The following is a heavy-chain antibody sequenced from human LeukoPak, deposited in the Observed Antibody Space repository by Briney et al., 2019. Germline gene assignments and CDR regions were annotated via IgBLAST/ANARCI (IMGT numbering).Heavy chain of an antibody. V-gene: IGHV3-20*04. CDR1: GFTFDDYG. Sequence: AGGSLRLSCAASGFTFDDYGMSWVRQAPGKGLEWVSGITWNGGSTSYADSVKGRFTISRDNAKNSVYLQMNSLRAEDTALYYCARSVAGRGYVWGSYRYPDYWGQGTLVTVSS. D-gene: IGHD3-16*02. CDR3: ARSVAGRGYVWGSYRYPDY. J-gene: IGHJ4*02. CDR2: ITWNGGST.